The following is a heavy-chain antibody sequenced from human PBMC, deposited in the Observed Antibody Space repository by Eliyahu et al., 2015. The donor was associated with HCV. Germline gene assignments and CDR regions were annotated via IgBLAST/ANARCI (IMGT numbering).Heavy chain of an antibody. J-gene: IGHJ6*02. V-gene: IGHV3-30*04. CDR3: ARDHYDILTGGHHYYYYYGMDV. Sequence: QVQLVESGGGVVQPGRSLSLSCAASGFTFSSXAMPWFRQAPGKGLEWVAVISYDGSNKYYADSVKGRFTISRDNSKNTLYLQMNSLRAEDTAVYYCARDHYDILTGGHHYYYYYGMDVWGQGTTVTVSS. CDR2: ISYDGSNK. D-gene: IGHD3-9*01. CDR1: GFTFSSXA.